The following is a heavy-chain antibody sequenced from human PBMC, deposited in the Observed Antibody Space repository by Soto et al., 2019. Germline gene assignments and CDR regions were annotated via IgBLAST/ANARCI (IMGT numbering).Heavy chain of an antibody. D-gene: IGHD6-13*01. V-gene: IGHV3-23*01. CDR2: ISGSGGST. J-gene: IGHJ6*02. CDR1: GFTFSSYA. Sequence: GGSLRLSCAASGFTFSSYAMSWVRQAPGKGLEWVSAISGSGGSTYYADSVKGRFTISRDNSKNTLYLQMNSLRAEDTAVYYCAKDDPPPGIAAAGPRRSAYGMDVWGQGTTVTVSS. CDR3: AKDDPPPGIAAAGPRRSAYGMDV.